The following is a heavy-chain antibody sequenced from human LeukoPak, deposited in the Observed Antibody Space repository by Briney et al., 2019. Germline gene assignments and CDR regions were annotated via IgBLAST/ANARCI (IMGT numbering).Heavy chain of an antibody. Sequence: PGGSLRLSCAASGFTFSDYYMSWVRQAPGKGLEWVANIKQDGSEKYYVDSVKGRFTISRDNAKNSLYLQMNSLRAEDTAVYYCVRDLYRIVVVPHYFDYWGQGTLVTVSS. D-gene: IGHD3-22*01. CDR1: GFTFSDYY. CDR2: IKQDGSEK. J-gene: IGHJ4*02. V-gene: IGHV3-7*01. CDR3: VRDLYRIVVVPHYFDY.